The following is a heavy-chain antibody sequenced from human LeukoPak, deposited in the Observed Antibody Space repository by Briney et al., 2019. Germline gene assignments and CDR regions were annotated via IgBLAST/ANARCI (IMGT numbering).Heavy chain of an antibody. D-gene: IGHD2-2*01. CDR2: ISAYNGNT. CDR1: GYTFTSYG. CDR3: ASDQDCSSTSCYTYYFDY. V-gene: IGHV1-18*01. Sequence: GASVKVSCKASGYTFTSYGISWVRQAPGQGLEWMGWISAYNGNTNYAQKLQGRVTMTTDTSTSTAYMELRSLRSDDTAVYYCASDQDCSSTSCYTYYFDYWGQGTLVTVSS. J-gene: IGHJ4*02.